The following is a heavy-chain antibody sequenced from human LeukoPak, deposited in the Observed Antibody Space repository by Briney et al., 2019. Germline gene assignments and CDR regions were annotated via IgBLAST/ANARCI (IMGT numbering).Heavy chain of an antibody. Sequence: AASVKLSCKASGYTFTSYYMHWVRQPPGQGLEWVGIINPSCGSTSYSQKFQGRVTMTRDTSRRTVDMELSSLRSEDKAVYYCARDRIIPMVRGVMDYYYYYGMDVWGQGTTVTVSS. V-gene: IGHV1-46*03. D-gene: IGHD3-10*01. CDR1: GYTFTSYY. CDR2: INPSCGST. J-gene: IGHJ6*02. CDR3: ARDRIIPMVRGVMDYYYYYGMDV.